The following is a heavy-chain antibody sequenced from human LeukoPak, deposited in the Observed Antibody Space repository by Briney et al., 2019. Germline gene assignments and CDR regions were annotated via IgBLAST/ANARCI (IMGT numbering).Heavy chain of an antibody. CDR1: GGSFSGYY. D-gene: IGHD2-2*01. CDR3: ARGARWYQLLDY. J-gene: IGHJ4*02. Sequence: ETLSLTCAVYGGSFSGYYWSWIRQPPGKELEWIGEINHSGSTNYNPSLKSRVTISVDTSKNQFSLKLSSVTAADTAVYYCARGARWYQLLDYWGQGTLVTVSS. CDR2: INHSGST. V-gene: IGHV4-34*01.